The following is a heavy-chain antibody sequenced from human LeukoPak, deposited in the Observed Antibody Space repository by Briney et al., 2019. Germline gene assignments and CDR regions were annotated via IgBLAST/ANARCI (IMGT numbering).Heavy chain of an antibody. V-gene: IGHV3-21*01. CDR1: GFTFSSYS. D-gene: IGHD5-18*01. J-gene: IGHJ5*02. Sequence: GSLRLSCAASGFTFSSYSMNWVRQAPGKGLEWVSSISSSGTYIYYADSVKGRFTISRDNAKNSLYLQMNSLRAEDTAVYYCARGEDTAMVTGGYNWFDPWGQGTLVTVSS. CDR3: ARGEDTAMVTGGYNWFDP. CDR2: ISSSGTYI.